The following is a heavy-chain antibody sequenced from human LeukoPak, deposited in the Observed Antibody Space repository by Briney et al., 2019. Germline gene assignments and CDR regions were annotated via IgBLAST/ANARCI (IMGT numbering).Heavy chain of an antibody. CDR1: GYSFTDKY. CDR2: INPNSGGT. V-gene: IGHV1-2*06. J-gene: IGHJ5*02. CDR3: ARAGGRSWFDP. Sequence: ASVKVSCKASGYSFTDKYMHWVRQAPGQGLERMGRINPNSGGTNYAQKFQGRVTMTTDTSMSTAYMELSRLTSDDTAVYYCARAGGRSWFDPWGQGTLVTVSS.